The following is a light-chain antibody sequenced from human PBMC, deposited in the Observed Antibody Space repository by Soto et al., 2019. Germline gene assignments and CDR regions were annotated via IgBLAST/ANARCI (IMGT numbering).Light chain of an antibody. Sequence: IQVTQSPSTLSPSLGDSVTLTCLASQIIISCLAGYQQKGGKAPQLMIYAASSLQTGVPSRFSGSGSGTDFTLTISSLQPEDFATYYCQQANSFPPTFGQGTRLEIK. V-gene: IGKV1-12*01. CDR1: QIIISC. J-gene: IGKJ5*01. CDR2: AAS. CDR3: QQANSFPPT.